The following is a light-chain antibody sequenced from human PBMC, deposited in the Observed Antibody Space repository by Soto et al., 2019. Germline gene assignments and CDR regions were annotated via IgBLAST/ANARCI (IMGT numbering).Light chain of an antibody. V-gene: IGLV2-14*01. J-gene: IGLJ1*01. CDR1: SSDVGGYNY. CDR2: DVS. CDR3: SSYTSSSTYV. Sequence: QCALTQPASVSGSPGQSIAISCIGSSSDVGGYNYVSWHQQHPGKAPKVVIYDVSNRPSGVSDRFSGSKSGNTASLTISGLQAEDEADYYCSSYTSSSTYVFGTGTKLTVL.